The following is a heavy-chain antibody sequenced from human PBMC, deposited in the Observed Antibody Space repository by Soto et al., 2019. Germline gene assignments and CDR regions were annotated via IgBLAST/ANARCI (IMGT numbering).Heavy chain of an antibody. V-gene: IGHV4-34*01. CDR2: INHSGST. J-gene: IGHJ6*02. CDR3: ARGVYDILTGYSYGMDV. Sequence: SETLSLTCAVYGGSFSGYYWSWIRQPPGKGLEWIGEINHSGSTNYNPSLKSRVTISVDTSKNQFSLKLSSVTAADTAVYYCARGVYDILTGYSYGMDVWGQGTTVTV. CDR1: GGSFSGYY. D-gene: IGHD3-9*01.